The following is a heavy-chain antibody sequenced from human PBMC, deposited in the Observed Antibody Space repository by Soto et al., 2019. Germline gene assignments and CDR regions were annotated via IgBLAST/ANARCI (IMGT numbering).Heavy chain of an antibody. CDR3: ARAPGSPYYFDY. V-gene: IGHV4-34*01. J-gene: IGHJ4*02. D-gene: IGHD3-10*01. Sequence: SETLSLTCAVHGGSFSGYHWSWIRQPPGKGLEWIAEIHHSGSTNYNPSLKSRVSISVDTSKDQFSLSLNSVTAADTAVYYCARAPGSPYYFDYWGQGTLVTVSS. CDR2: IHHSGST. CDR1: GGSFSGYH.